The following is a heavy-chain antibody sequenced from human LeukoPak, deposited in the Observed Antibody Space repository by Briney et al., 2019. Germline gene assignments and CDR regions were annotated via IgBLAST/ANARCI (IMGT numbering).Heavy chain of an antibody. Sequence: SETLSLTCTVSGGSISSSSYYWGWIRQPPGKGLEWIGSIYYSGSTYYNPSLKSRVTISVDKSKNQFSLKLSSVTAADTAVYYCARISGSYGSSFDYWGQGTLVTVSS. CDR2: IYYSGST. D-gene: IGHD1-26*01. J-gene: IGHJ4*02. V-gene: IGHV4-39*07. CDR1: GGSISSSSYY. CDR3: ARISGSYGSSFDY.